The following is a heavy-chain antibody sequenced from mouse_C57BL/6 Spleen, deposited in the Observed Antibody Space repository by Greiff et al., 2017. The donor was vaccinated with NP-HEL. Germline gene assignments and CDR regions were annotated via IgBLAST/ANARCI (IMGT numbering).Heavy chain of an antibody. J-gene: IGHJ3*01. CDR1: GFTFSDYG. Sequence: EVKLMESGGGLVKPGGSLKLSCAASGFTFSDYGMHWVRQAPEKGLEWVAYISSGSSTIYYADTVKGRFTISRDNAKNTLFLQMTSLGSEDTAMYYCSRIYYGYEEGFAYWGQGTLVTVSA. V-gene: IGHV5-17*01. D-gene: IGHD2-2*01. CDR2: ISSGSSTI. CDR3: SRIYYGYEEGFAY.